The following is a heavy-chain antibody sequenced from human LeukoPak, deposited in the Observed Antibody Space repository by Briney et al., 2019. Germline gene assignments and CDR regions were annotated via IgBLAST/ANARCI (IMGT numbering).Heavy chain of an antibody. V-gene: IGHV3-48*04. CDR3: ARVRSVYSHENYFDY. Sequence: GGSLRLSCAAAGFTFSTYWMSWVRQAPGKGLEWVSYISGSGSTIYYADSVKGRFTISRDNAKDSLYLQMNSLRAEDTAVYYCARVRSVYSHENYFDYWGQGTLVTVSS. CDR2: ISGSGSTI. J-gene: IGHJ4*02. CDR1: GFTFSTYW. D-gene: IGHD5-18*01.